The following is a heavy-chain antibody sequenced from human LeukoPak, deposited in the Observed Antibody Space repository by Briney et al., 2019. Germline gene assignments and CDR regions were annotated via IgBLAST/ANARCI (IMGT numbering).Heavy chain of an antibody. CDR3: ARDQGYSGYDSQYYHYYYMDV. D-gene: IGHD5-12*01. V-gene: IGHV1-8*03. Sequence: ASVKVSCKASGYTFTSYDINWVRQATGQGLEWMGWMNPNSGNTGYAQKFQGRVTITRNTSISTAYMELSSLRSEDTAVYYCARDQGYSGYDSQYYHYYYMDVWGKGTTVTISS. CDR1: GYTFTSYD. CDR2: MNPNSGNT. J-gene: IGHJ6*03.